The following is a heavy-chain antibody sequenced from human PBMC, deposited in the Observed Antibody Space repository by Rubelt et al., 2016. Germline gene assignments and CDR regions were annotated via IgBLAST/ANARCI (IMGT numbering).Heavy chain of an antibody. CDR2: INPNTGDT. J-gene: IGHJ6*02. CDR3: SRRSTGNAMDV. Sequence: QVQLVQSGAEVKKPGASVKVSCKASGYTFTGYYIHWVRQAPGQGLEWMGRINPNTGDTNYAQKFQSRVTMTRDPSISTAHMALSSLRSDDTAVYFCSRRSTGNAMDVWGQGTTVTVSS. D-gene: IGHD5/OR15-5a*01. CDR1: GYTFTGYY. V-gene: IGHV1-2*06.